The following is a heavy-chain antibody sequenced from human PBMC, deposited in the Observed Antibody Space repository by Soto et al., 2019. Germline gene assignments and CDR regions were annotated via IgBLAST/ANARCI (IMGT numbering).Heavy chain of an antibody. V-gene: IGHV1-69*01. D-gene: IGHD6-19*01. CDR3: ARDARSGQWLVPPGFDF. Sequence: QVHLVQSGAEVKKPGSSVKVSCKTSGGPFSNYAISWVRQAPGQGLEWLGGIVPVFRTPNYADKFQSRLTVTADESISAAYMELIRMPPEDPAMYFCARDARSGQWLVPPGFDFWGSGNLVIV. CDR1: GGPFSNYA. CDR2: IVPVFRTP. J-gene: IGHJ4*02.